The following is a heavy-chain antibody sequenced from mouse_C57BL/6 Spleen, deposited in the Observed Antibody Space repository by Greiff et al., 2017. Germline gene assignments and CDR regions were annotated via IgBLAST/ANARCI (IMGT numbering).Heavy chain of an antibody. CDR2: IDPEDGET. V-gene: IGHV14-2*01. D-gene: IGHD1-1*01. CDR3: ALYYYGSSYEGCFDD. CDR1: GFNIKDYY. J-gene: IGHJ2*01. Sequence: VQLQQSGAELVKPGASVKLSCTASGFNIKDYYMHWVKQRTEPGLEWIGRIDPEDGETKYAPKFQGKATITADTASNTSYLQLSSLTSEDTAFYYCALYYYGSSYEGCFDDWGQGTTRTVSS.